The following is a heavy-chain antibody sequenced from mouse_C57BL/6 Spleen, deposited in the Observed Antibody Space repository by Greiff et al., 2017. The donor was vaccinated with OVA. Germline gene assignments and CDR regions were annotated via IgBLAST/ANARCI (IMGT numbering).Heavy chain of an antibody. CDR2: INPYNGGT. CDR3: AKRGYYYAMDY. J-gene: IGHJ4*01. Sequence: VQLQQSGPVLVKPGASVKMSCKASGYTFTDYYMNWVKQSHGKSLEWIGVINPYNGGTSYNQKFKGKATLTVEKSSSTAYMELNSLTSEDSAVYYCAKRGYYYAMDYWGQGTSVTVSS. V-gene: IGHV1-19*01. CDR1: GYTFTDYY.